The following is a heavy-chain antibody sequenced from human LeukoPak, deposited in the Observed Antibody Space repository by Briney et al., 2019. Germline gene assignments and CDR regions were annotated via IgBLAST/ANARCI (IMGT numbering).Heavy chain of an antibody. Sequence: GASVKVSCKASGYTFTGYHIHWVRQAPGQVLEWMGCINPNSGGANSAQKFLGRVSMTRDTSISTVYMDLTSLRSDDTAVYYCARDSGSSGWDPTSFLDYWGRGTVVTVSS. CDR3: ARDSGSSGWDPTSFLDY. CDR2: INPNSGGA. D-gene: IGHD6-19*01. V-gene: IGHV1-2*02. CDR1: GYTFTGYH. J-gene: IGHJ4*02.